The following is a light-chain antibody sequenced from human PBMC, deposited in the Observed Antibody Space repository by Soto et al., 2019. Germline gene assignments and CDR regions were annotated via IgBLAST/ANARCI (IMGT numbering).Light chain of an antibody. J-gene: IGLJ2*01. Sequence: QSVLTQPASVSGSPGQSITISCTGTSSDVGGYNFVSWYQQHPGKAPKLMIYEVSYRPSGVSNRFSGSKSGSTASLTISGRQAEDEADYYCSSYTSSSTLVLFGGGTKLTVL. V-gene: IGLV2-14*01. CDR1: SSDVGGYNF. CDR2: EVS. CDR3: SSYTSSSTLVL.